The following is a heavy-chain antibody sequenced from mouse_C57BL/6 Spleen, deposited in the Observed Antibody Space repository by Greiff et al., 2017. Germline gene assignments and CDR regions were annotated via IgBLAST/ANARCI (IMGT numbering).Heavy chain of an antibody. J-gene: IGHJ3*01. D-gene: IGHD2-3*01. CDR2: IHPNSGST. Sequence: VQLQQPGAELVKPGASVKLSCKASGYTFTSYWMHWVKQRPGQGLEWIGMIHPNSGSTNYNEKFKSKATLTVDKSSSTAYMQLSSLTSEDSAVYYCARSYDGYYVLFAYWGQGTLVTVSA. CDR1: GYTFTSYW. CDR3: ARSYDGYYVLFAY. V-gene: IGHV1-64*01.